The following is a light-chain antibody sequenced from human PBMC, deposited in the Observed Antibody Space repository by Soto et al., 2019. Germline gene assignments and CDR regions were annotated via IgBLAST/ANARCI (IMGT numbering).Light chain of an antibody. V-gene: IGLV1-47*01. J-gene: IGLJ2*01. Sequence: QSVLTQPPSASGTPGQRVTISCSGSSSNIGSNYVYWYQQLPGTAPKLLIYRNNQRPSGVPDRFSGSKSGTSASLAISGLRPEDEADYYCAAWDDSRSAHVVFGGGTKLTVL. CDR2: RNN. CDR1: SSNIGSNY. CDR3: AAWDDSRSAHVV.